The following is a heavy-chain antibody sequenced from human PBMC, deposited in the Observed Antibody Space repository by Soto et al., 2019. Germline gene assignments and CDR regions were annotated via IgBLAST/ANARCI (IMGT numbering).Heavy chain of an antibody. CDR2: IIPIFGTA. CDR3: ARHDSGSAPRSYYGMEV. V-gene: IGHV1-69*13. J-gene: IGHJ6*02. Sequence: SVKVSCKASGGTFSSYAISWVRQAPGQGLEWMGGIIPIFGTANYAQKFQGRVTITADESTSTAYMELSSLRSEDTAVYYCARHDSGSAPRSYYGMEVWRQGTTVTVSS. CDR1: GGTFSSYA. D-gene: IGHD3-10*01.